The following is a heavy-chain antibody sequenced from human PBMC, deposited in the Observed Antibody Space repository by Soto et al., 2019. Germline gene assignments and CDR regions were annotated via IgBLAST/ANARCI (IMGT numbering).Heavy chain of an antibody. CDR2: ISSLGNTI. CDR3: ARDGTFGHSGDAVRYSLAS. Sequence: EAQLVESGGNLVRPGESLRLSCAASGFSFSSFPMNWVRQAPGRGLEWVAYISSLGNTIIYADSLRGRFSISRDNNKNILYLQRESLRAEDTAFYFCARDGTFGHSGDAVRYSLASGGQGTLFTVSP. CDR1: GFSFSSFP. V-gene: IGHV3-48*03. J-gene: IGHJ4*02. D-gene: IGHD3-9*01.